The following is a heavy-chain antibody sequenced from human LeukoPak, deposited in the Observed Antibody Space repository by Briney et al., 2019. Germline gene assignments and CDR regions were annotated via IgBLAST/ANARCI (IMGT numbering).Heavy chain of an antibody. V-gene: IGHV1-18*04. CDR1: GYTFTSYG. J-gene: IGHJ4*02. Sequence: GASVKVSCKASGYTFTSYGISWVRQAPGQGLEWMGWISAYNGNTNSAQKLQGRVTMTTDTSTSTAYMELRSLRSDDTAVYYCARDRLHCSSTSCAAGLFDYWGQGTLVTVSS. D-gene: IGHD2-2*01. CDR2: ISAYNGNT. CDR3: ARDRLHCSSTSCAAGLFDY.